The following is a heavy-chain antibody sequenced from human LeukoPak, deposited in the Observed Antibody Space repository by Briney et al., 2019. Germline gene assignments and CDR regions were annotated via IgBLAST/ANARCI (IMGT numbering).Heavy chain of an antibody. V-gene: IGHV1-69*04. J-gene: IGHJ4*02. Sequence: AAVTVSFTCSGGTFSIYAISWVRQAPGQGMEWVGRIIPILGIANYAQKSQGRVTITADKSTSTAYMALSSLRSEDTAVYYCARDDNSYYYGSGSPGYWGQGTLVTVSS. CDR1: GGTFSIYA. D-gene: IGHD3-10*01. CDR3: ARDDNSYYYGSGSPGY. CDR2: IIPILGIA.